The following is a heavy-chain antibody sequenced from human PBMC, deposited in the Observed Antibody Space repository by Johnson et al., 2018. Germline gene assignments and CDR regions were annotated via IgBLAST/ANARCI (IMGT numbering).Heavy chain of an antibody. V-gene: IGHV3-73*01. J-gene: IGHJ3*02. Sequence: VQLVQSGGGLVQPGGSLKLSCAASGFTFSGSAMHWVRQASGKGLEWVGRISSKAHGYATAYAESGKGRFTIPRDDSKSTAYLQMNSLKTEDTAGSYCTRRDLVGAYPDAFDIWGQGTMVTVAS. CDR1: GFTFSGSA. CDR2: ISSKAHGYAT. D-gene: IGHD1-26*01. CDR3: TRRDLVGAYPDAFDI.